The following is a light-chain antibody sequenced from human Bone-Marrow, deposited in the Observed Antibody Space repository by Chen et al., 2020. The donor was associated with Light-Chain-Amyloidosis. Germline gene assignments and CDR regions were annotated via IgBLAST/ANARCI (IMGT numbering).Light chain of an antibody. Sequence: EIVLTQSPATLSLSPGERATLSCRASQSVSSYLAWYQQKPGQAPRLLIDDASNRAAGIPARFSGSGSGTDFTLTISRLEPEDFEVYYCQQRSNWPPMFGQGTKVEIK. CDR3: QQRSNWPPM. V-gene: IGKV3-11*01. CDR1: QSVSSY. CDR2: DAS. J-gene: IGKJ1*01.